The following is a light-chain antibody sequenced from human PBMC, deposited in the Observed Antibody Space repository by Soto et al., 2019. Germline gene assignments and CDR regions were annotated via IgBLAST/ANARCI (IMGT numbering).Light chain of an antibody. CDR2: EVT. J-gene: IGLJ2*01. CDR3: SSYAGSKNFVV. Sequence: QSALTQPPSASGSPGQSVTISCTGTTSDVGGYNFVSWYQLHPGKAPKLMIYEVTKRPSGVPDRFSGSKSGNTASLTVSGLQAEDEADYYCSSYAGSKNFVVFDGGTKLTVL. CDR1: TSDVGGYNF. V-gene: IGLV2-8*01.